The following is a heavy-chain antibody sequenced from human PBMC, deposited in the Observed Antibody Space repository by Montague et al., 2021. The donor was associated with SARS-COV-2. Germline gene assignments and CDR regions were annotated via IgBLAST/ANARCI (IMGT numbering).Heavy chain of an antibody. CDR2: IYYSGST. CDR1: GGSFSGYY. Sequence: SETLSLTCAVYGGSFSGYYWSWIRQPPGKGLEWIGSIYYSGSTYYNPSLKSRVTISVDTSKNQFSLKLSSVTAADTAVYYCARPPGGLLWFGEFDYWGQGTLVTVSS. CDR3: ARPPGGLLWFGEFDY. J-gene: IGHJ4*02. V-gene: IGHV4-34*01. D-gene: IGHD3-10*01.